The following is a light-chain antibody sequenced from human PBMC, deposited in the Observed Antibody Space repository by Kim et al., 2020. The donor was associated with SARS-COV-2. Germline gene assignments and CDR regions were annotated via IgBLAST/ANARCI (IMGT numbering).Light chain of an antibody. CDR3: QQYNNGPYT. Sequence: FVSPGERATLSCRASQGVGSNLAWYQQKPGQAPRLLIYGAFTRATDIPARFSGDWSGTGFTLTISSLQSEDFAVYYCQQYNNGPYTFGPGTKLEI. J-gene: IGKJ2*01. V-gene: IGKV3-15*01. CDR1: QGVGSN. CDR2: GAF.